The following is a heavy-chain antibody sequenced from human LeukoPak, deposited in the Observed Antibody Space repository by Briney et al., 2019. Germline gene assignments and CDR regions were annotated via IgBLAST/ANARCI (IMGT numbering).Heavy chain of an antibody. V-gene: IGHV3-23*01. CDR1: GFTFSSYA. CDR3: AKDINPYYDFWSGYFRPPPYYYGMDV. D-gene: IGHD3-3*01. J-gene: IGHJ6*02. CDR2: ISGSGGST. Sequence: GGSLRLSCAASGFTFSSYAMSWVCQAPGKGLEWVSAISGSGGSTYYADSVKGRFTISRDNSKNTLYLQMNSLRAEDTAVYYCAKDINPYYDFWSGYFRPPPYYYGMDVWGQGTTVTVSS.